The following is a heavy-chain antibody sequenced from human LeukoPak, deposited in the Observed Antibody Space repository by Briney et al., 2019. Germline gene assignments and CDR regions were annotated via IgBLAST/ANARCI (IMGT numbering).Heavy chain of an antibody. D-gene: IGHD6-19*01. CDR3: AKDGEIAVAGDYYYYMDV. V-gene: IGHV3-20*04. J-gene: IGHJ6*03. Sequence: GGSLRLSCAASGFTFDDYGMSWVRQAPGKGLEWVSGINWNGGSTGYADSVKGRFTISRDNAKNSLYLQMNSLRAEDTAVYYCAKDGEIAVAGDYYYYMDVWGKGTTVTISS. CDR2: INWNGGST. CDR1: GFTFDDYG.